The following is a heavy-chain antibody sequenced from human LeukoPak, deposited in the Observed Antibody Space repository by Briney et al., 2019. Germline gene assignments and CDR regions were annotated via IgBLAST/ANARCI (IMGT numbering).Heavy chain of an antibody. CDR3: ARDQRAGNGPYGMDV. Sequence: ASVKVSCKASGYTFTSYYMHWVRQAPGQGLEWMGIINPSGGSTSYAQKFQGRVTMTRDTSTSTVYMELSSLRSEDTAVYYCARDQRAGNGPYGMDVWGQGTTVTVSS. CDR1: GYTFTSYY. V-gene: IGHV1-46*01. CDR2: INPSGGST. D-gene: IGHD1-1*01. J-gene: IGHJ6*02.